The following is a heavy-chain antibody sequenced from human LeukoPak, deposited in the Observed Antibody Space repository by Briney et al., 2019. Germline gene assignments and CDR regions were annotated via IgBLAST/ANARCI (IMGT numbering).Heavy chain of an antibody. D-gene: IGHD2-15*01. J-gene: IGHJ4*02. CDR3: ASGDCSGVSCYSAYYFDY. CDR1: GYTFTGYH. CDR2: INPKSGGA. V-gene: IGHV1-2*02. Sequence: ASVKVSCEASGYTFTGYHMHWVRQAPGQGPEWMGWINPKSGGANFAQKFQGRVTMTRDTSISTAYLELSRLRSDDTAVYYCASGDCSGVSCYSAYYFDYWGQGTLVTVSS.